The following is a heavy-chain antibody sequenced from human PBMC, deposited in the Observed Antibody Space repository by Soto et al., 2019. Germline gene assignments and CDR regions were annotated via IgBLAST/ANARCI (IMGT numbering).Heavy chain of an antibody. V-gene: IGHV3-15*01. CDR3: TTEGSELELRPYYYYYMDV. CDR1: GFTFSNAW. J-gene: IGHJ6*03. D-gene: IGHD1-7*01. Sequence: PGGSLRLSCAASGFTFSNAWMSWVRQAPGKGLEWVGRIKSKTDGGTTDYAAPVKGRFTISRDDSKNTLYLQMNSLKTEDTAVYYCTTEGSELELRPYYYYYMDVWGKGTTVTVSS. CDR2: IKSKTDGGTT.